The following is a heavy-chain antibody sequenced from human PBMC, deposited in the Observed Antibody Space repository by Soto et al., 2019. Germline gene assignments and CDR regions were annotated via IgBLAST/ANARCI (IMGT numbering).Heavy chain of an antibody. CDR3: AKGGGYCSGGSCNVSPGSD. CDR1: GFTFRSYA. Sequence: GGSLRLSCAASGFTFRSYAMSWVRQVPGKGLEWVSAISRNGDATYYADSVKGRLTISRDNSRNTLYLEMNSLGAEDTATYFCAKGGGYCSGGSCNVSPGSDWGQGTLVTVSS. V-gene: IGHV3-23*01. J-gene: IGHJ4*02. D-gene: IGHD2-15*01. CDR2: ISRNGDAT.